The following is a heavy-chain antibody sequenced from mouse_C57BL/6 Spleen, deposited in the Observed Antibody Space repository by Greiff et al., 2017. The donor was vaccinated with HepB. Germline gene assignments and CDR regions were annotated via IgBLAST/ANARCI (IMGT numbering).Heavy chain of an antibody. Sequence: EVQLQQSGPELVKPGASVKISCKASGYTFTDYYMNWVKQSHGKSLEWIGDINPNNGGTSYNQKFKGKATLTVDKSSSTAYMELRSLTSEDSAVYYCARGVITTVVAYYFDYWGQGTTLTVSS. V-gene: IGHV1-26*01. CDR2: INPNNGGT. J-gene: IGHJ2*01. CDR1: GYTFTDYY. D-gene: IGHD1-1*01. CDR3: ARGVITTVVAYYFDY.